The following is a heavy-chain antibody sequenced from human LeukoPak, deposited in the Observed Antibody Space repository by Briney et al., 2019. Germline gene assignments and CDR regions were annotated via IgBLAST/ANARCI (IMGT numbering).Heavy chain of an antibody. Sequence: SETLSLTCAVYGGSFSGYYWSWIRQPPGKGLEWIGEINHSGSTNYNPSLKSRVTISVDTSKNQSSLKLSSVTAADTAVYYCARGRRRFPNPRNWFDPWGQGTLVTVSS. D-gene: IGHD2-21*01. CDR1: GGSFSGYY. CDR2: INHSGST. J-gene: IGHJ5*02. V-gene: IGHV4-34*01. CDR3: ARGRRRFPNPRNWFDP.